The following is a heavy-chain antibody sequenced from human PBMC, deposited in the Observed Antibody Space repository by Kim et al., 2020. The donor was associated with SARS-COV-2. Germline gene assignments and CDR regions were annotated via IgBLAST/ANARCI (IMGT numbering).Heavy chain of an antibody. CDR3: ARDGPFNYDFWSGYYKDDYYGMDV. CDR2: IWYDGSNK. V-gene: IGHV3-33*01. D-gene: IGHD3-3*01. Sequence: GGSLRLSCAASGFTFSSYGMHWVRQAPGKGLEWVAVIWYDGSNKNYADSVKCRFTISRDNSKNTLYLQMNSLRAEDTAVYYCARDGPFNYDFWSGYYKDDYYGMDVWGQGTTVTVSS. J-gene: IGHJ6*02. CDR1: GFTFSSYG.